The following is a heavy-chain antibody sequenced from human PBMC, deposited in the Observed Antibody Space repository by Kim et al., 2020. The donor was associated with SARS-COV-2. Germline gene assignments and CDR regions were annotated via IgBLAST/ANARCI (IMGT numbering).Heavy chain of an antibody. D-gene: IGHD3-10*01. J-gene: IGHJ4*02. V-gene: IGHV3-11*01. Sequence: YYADSVKGRFTISRDNAKNSLYLQMNSLRAEDTAVYYCARELLWFGEFGYWGQGTLVTVSS. CDR3: ARELLWFGEFGY.